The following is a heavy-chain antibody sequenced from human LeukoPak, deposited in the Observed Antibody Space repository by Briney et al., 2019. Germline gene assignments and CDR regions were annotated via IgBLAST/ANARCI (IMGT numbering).Heavy chain of an antibody. D-gene: IGHD4-23*01. J-gene: IGHJ4*02. V-gene: IGHV1-2*02. CDR2: INPNSGGT. Sequence: ASVKVSCKASGYTFTGYYMHWVRQAPGQGLEWMGWINPNSGGTNYAQKFQGRVTMTRDTSISTAYMELSRLRSDDTAVYYCARGLGVVTPTFDYWGQGTLVTVSS. CDR1: GYTFTGYY. CDR3: ARGLGVVTPTFDY.